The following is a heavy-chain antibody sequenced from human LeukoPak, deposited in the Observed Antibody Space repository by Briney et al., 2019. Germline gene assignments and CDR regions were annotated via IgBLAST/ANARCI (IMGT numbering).Heavy chain of an antibody. CDR3: AKVLVFVSANRYYFDY. CDR1: GLTFSGSA. J-gene: IGHJ4*02. CDR2: ISGSGNST. Sequence: GGSLRLSCAASGLTFSGSAMSWVRQAPGKGLEWVSLISGSGNSTYYADSVKGRFTISRDNSNNMLYLQMNSLRAEDTAIYYCAKVLVFVSANRYYFDYWGQGTLVTVPS. V-gene: IGHV3-23*01. D-gene: IGHD2-15*01.